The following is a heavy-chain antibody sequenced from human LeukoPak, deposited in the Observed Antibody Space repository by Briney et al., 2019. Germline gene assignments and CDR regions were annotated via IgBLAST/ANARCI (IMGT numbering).Heavy chain of an antibody. CDR3: AKDSGLRDYDN. D-gene: IGHD3-16*01. Sequence: GGSLRLSCVASGFTFSNYAMSWVRQAPGKGLEWVSAISGSGGNTYYADSVKGRFTFSRDNSKNTLYLQMNSLRAEDTAVYYCAKDSGLRDYDNWGQGTLVTVSS. J-gene: IGHJ4*02. CDR2: ISGSGGNT. V-gene: IGHV3-23*01. CDR1: GFTFSNYA.